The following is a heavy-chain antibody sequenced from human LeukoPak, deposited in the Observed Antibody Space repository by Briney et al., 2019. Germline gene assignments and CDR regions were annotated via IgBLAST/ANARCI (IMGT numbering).Heavy chain of an antibody. V-gene: IGHV3-21*01. J-gene: IGHJ6*02. Sequence: GGSLRLSCAASGFTFRSYSMTWVRQPPGKGLEWVSSISSSSTYIYYADSVKGRFTISRDNAMNSLYLQMNSLRGEDTAVYYCARPSTRSTSYYFYYYGMDVWGQGTTVTVPS. CDR2: ISSSSTYI. D-gene: IGHD5/OR15-5a*01. CDR3: ARPSTRSTSYYFYYYGMDV. CDR1: GFTFRSYS.